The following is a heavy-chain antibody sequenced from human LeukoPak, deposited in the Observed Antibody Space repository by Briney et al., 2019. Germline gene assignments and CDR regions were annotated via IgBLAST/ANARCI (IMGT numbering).Heavy chain of an antibody. CDR2: ISSSSSYI. CDR1: GFTFSSYS. CDR3: AEDCSGGSCYGGY. V-gene: IGHV3-21*01. J-gene: IGHJ4*02. Sequence: PGGSLRLSCAASGFTFSSYSMNWVRQAPGKGLEWVSSISSSSSYIYYADSVKGRFTISRDNAKNSLYLQMNSLRAEDTAVYYCAEDCSGGSCYGGYWGQGTLVTVSS. D-gene: IGHD2-15*01.